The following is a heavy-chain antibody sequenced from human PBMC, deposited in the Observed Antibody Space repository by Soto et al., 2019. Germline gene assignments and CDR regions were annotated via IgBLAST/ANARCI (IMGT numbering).Heavy chain of an antibody. CDR3: ARDEDLQPTVWGF. V-gene: IGHV4-31*03. D-gene: IGHD3-16*01. J-gene: IGHJ4*02. CDR1: GDSMATGGHY. CDR2: VYYSGAT. Sequence: SETLSLTCTVSGDSMATGGHYYNWIRQVPGKGLEWIGYVYYSGATHYTPSLRARATISRDTSKNQFSLRLISVTAADTALYYCARDEDLQPTVWGFWGQGIQVTVSS.